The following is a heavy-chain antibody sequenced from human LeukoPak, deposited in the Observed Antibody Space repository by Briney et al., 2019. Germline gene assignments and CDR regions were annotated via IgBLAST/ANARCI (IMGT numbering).Heavy chain of an antibody. D-gene: IGHD6-13*01. CDR2: FDPEDGET. J-gene: IGHJ4*02. Sequence: ASVKVSCKVSGYTLTELSIHWVRQAPGKGLEWMGGFDPEDGETIYAQKFQGRVTMTEDTSTDTAYMELSSLRSEDTAVYYCAAEIAAAGTYYFDYWGQGTLVTVSS. CDR3: AAEIAAAGTYYFDY. CDR1: GYTLTELS. V-gene: IGHV1-24*01.